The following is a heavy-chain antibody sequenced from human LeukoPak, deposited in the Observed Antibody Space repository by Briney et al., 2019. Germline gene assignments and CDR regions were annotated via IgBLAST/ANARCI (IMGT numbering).Heavy chain of an antibody. D-gene: IGHD3-10*01. Sequence: PGGSLRLSCAASGFTFSSYGMHWVRQAPGKGLEWVAVISYDGSNKYYADSVKGRFTISRDNSKNTLYLQMNSLRAEDTAVYYCATAGYYYGSGSPDFDYWGQGTLVTVSS. CDR3: ATAGYYYGSGSPDFDY. V-gene: IGHV3-30*03. CDR1: GFTFSSYG. J-gene: IGHJ4*02. CDR2: ISYDGSNK.